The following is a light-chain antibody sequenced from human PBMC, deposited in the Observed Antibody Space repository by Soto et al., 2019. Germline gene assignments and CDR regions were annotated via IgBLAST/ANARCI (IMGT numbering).Light chain of an antibody. J-gene: IGKJ2*01. V-gene: IGKV3-15*01. CDR2: GAS. CDR1: QTISIN. Sequence: EIVMTQSPATLSVSPGERASLSCRASQTISINLAWYQQKPGQAPRLLIHGASTMATGVPARFSGSGSGTEFTLTITSLQSEDFAVYYCQQYHNWPPQYTFGQGTQLQI. CDR3: QQYHNWPPQYT.